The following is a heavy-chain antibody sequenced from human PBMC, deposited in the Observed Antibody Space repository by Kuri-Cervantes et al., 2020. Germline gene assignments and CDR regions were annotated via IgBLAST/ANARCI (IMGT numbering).Heavy chain of an antibody. CDR1: GFTFDDYA. J-gene: IGHJ4*02. CDR3: ARADYWDY. D-gene: IGHD6-19*01. CDR2: ISWNSGSI. Sequence: GGSLRLSCAASGFTFDDYAMHWVRQAPGKGLEWVSGISWNSGSIGYADSVRGRFTISRDNAKNTLYLQMNSLRAEDTAVYYCARADYWDYWGQGTLVTVSS. V-gene: IGHV3-9*01.